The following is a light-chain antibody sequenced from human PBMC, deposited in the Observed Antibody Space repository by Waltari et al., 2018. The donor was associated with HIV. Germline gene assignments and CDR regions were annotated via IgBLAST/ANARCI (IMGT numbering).Light chain of an antibody. V-gene: IGKV1-NL1*01. CDR2: AAS. CDR1: QGISDS. CDR3: QQYYDTPRT. Sequence: DIQMTQSPSSLSASVRDRVTITCQASQGISDSLAWYQQKPGKAPKVLLYAASRLQSGVPPRFSGGGSGTDYTLTITSLQPEDSATYYCQQYYDTPRTFGQGTKVEIK. J-gene: IGKJ1*01.